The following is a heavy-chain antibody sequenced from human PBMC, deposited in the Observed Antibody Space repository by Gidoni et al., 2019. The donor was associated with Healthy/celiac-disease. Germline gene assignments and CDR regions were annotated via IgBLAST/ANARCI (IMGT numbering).Heavy chain of an antibody. CDR3: AREKYSSVVTRTFDY. CDR1: GGSFSGYY. CDR2: INHSGST. V-gene: IGHV4-34*01. Sequence: QVQLQQWGAVLLKPSEPLSLTFAVYGGSFSGYYWSWIRHPPGKGLEWIGEINHSGSTNYNPSLKSRVTISVDTSKNQFSLKLSSVTAADTAVYYCAREKYSSVVTRTFDYWGQGTLVTVSS. D-gene: IGHD2-21*02. J-gene: IGHJ4*02.